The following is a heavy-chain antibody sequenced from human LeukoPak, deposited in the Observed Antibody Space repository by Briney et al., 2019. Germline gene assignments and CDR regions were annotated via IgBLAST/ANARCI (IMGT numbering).Heavy chain of an antibody. J-gene: IGHJ6*03. CDR3: ARVAIVVVPAAPDIDYYYYYMDV. Sequence: SETLSLTCAVYGGSFSGYYWSWIRQPPGKGLEWIGYIYYSGSTYYNPSLKSRVTISVDTSKNQFSLKLSSVTAADTAVYYCARVAIVVVPAAPDIDYYYYYMDVWGKGTTVTVSS. D-gene: IGHD2-2*01. CDR1: GGSFSGYY. CDR2: IYYSGST. V-gene: IGHV4-30-4*08.